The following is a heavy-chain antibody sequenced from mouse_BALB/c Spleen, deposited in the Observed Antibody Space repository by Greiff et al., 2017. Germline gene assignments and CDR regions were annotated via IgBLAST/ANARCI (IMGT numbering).Heavy chain of an antibody. V-gene: IGHV3-1*02. CDR2: IHYSGST. Sequence: EVQLQQSGPDLVKPSQSLSLTCTVTGYSITSGYSWHWIRQFPGNKLEWMGYIHYSGSTNYNPSLKSRISITRDTSKNQFFLQLNSVTTEDTATYYCARRGIYYGYDGAWFAYGGQGTLVTVSA. CDR1: GYSITSGYS. J-gene: IGHJ3*01. CDR3: ARRGIYYGYDGAWFAY. D-gene: IGHD2-2*01.